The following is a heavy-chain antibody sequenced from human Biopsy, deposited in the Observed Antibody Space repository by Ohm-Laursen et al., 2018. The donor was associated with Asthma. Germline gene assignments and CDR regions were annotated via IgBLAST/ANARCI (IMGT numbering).Heavy chain of an antibody. CDR2: IIPISLTP. J-gene: IGHJ3*01. CDR3: ARDPSYFDPSVEGWHL. Sequence: SSVKVSCKGSRDVFSSYGFSWVRQAPGQGLEWMGGIIPISLTPSYARRFRGRVTISADEYTRTAYMELSSLRSEDTAVYYCARDPSYFDPSVEGWHLWGQGTMVTVSS. V-gene: IGHV1-69*01. CDR1: RDVFSSYG. D-gene: IGHD3-22*01.